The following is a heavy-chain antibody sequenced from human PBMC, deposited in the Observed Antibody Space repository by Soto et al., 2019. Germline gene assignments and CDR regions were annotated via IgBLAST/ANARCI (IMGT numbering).Heavy chain of an antibody. CDR2: IIPIFGTT. J-gene: IGHJ6*02. V-gene: IGHV1-69*13. D-gene: IGHD6-13*01. CDR1: GGTFSSYA. Sequence: SVKVSCKASGGTFSSYAISWVRQAPGQGLEWMGGIIPIFGTTNYAQKFQGRVTITADESTSTAYMELSSLRSEDTAVYYCARDKPDYSSSWYWAYYYYYYGMDVWGQGTTVTVSS. CDR3: ARDKPDYSSSWYWAYYYYYYGMDV.